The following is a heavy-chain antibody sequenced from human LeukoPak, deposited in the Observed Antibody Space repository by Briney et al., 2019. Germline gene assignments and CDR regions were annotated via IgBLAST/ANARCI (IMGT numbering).Heavy chain of an antibody. CDR1: GYTFTSYD. Sequence: ASVKVSCKASGYTFTSYDINWVRQATGQGLEWMGWMNPNSGNTGYAQKFQGRVTITRNTSISTAYMELSSLRSEDTAVYYCARGESMVRGLHPGNWFDPWGQGTLVTVSS. D-gene: IGHD3-10*01. J-gene: IGHJ5*02. V-gene: IGHV1-8*03. CDR2: MNPNSGNT. CDR3: ARGESMVRGLHPGNWFDP.